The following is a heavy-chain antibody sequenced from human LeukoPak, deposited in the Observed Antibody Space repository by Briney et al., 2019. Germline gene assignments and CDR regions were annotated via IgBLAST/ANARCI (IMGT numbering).Heavy chain of an antibody. V-gene: IGHV4-39*07. CDR1: GGSISSSSYY. J-gene: IGHJ4*02. D-gene: IGHD4-23*01. CDR3: ARDEYGGLGY. CDR2: IYYSGST. Sequence: SETLSLTCTVSGGSISSSSYYWGWIRQPPGKGLEWIGSIYYSGSTYYNPSLKSRVTISVDTSKNQFSLKVSSVTAAGTAVYYCARDEYGGLGYWGQGTLVTVSS.